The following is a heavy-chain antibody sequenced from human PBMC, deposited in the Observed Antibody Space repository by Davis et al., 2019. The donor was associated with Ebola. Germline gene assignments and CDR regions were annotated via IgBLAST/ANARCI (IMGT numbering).Heavy chain of an antibody. Sequence: GESLKISCAASGFTFSGSAMHWVRQASGKGLEWVGRIRSKANSYATAYAASVKGRFTISRDGSKNTAYLQMNSLKTEDTAVYYCHYGGAFDIWGQGTMVTVSS. J-gene: IGHJ3*02. CDR2: IRSKANSYAT. D-gene: IGHD4-17*01. V-gene: IGHV3-73*01. CDR1: GFTFSGSA. CDR3: HYGGAFDI.